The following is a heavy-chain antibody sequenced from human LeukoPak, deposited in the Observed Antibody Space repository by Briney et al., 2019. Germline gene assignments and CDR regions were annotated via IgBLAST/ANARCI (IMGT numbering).Heavy chain of an antibody. CDR1: GYSFTSHW. V-gene: IGHV5-51*01. J-gene: IGHJ4*02. CDR2: IYPGDSNT. Sequence: GQSLKISCKGSGYSFTSHWIGWVRQMPGKGLEWMGIIYPGDSNTRYSPSFQDQVTMSVDKSIRTAYLQWSSLKASDTAMYYCARRVDYGDYGSFDSWGQGTLVTVSS. D-gene: IGHD4-17*01. CDR3: ARRVDYGDYGSFDS.